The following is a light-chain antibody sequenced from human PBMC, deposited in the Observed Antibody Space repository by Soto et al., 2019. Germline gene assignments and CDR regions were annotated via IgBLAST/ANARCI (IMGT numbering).Light chain of an antibody. V-gene: IGLV2-8*01. J-gene: IGLJ1*01. CDR2: EIN. CDR1: SCDVGAYDY. Sequence: QSVLTQPPSASGSPGQSVTISCSGTSCDVGAYDYVSWYQQHPGKAPKLMIYEINKRPSGVPDRFSGSKSGNSASLTVSGLQAEDEADYYCSSCAGSNNFSYVFATGTKVTVL. CDR3: SSCAGSNNFSYV.